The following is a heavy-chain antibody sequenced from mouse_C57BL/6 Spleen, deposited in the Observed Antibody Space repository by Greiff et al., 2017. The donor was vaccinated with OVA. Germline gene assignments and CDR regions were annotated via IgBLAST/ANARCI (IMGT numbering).Heavy chain of an antibody. Sequence: VKLQQPGAELVRPGSSVKLSCKASGYTFTSYWMHWVKQRPIQGLEWIGNIDPSDSETHYNQKFKDKATLTVDKSSSTAYMQLSSLTSEDSAVYYCARRGYDYDNAMDYWGQGTSVTVSS. J-gene: IGHJ4*01. CDR3: ARRGYDYDNAMDY. CDR2: IDPSDSET. D-gene: IGHD2-4*01. CDR1: GYTFTSYW. V-gene: IGHV1-52*01.